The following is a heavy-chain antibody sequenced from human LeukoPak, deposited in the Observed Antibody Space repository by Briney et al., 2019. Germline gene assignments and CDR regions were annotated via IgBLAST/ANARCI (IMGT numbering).Heavy chain of an antibody. CDR3: AKVANWIPNYYYYYYMDV. Sequence: PGGSLRLSCAASGFTFSSYGMHWVRQAPGKGLEWVAFIRYDGSNKYYADSVKGRFTISRDNSKNTLYLQMNSLRAEDTAVYYCAKVANWIPNYYYYYYMDVWGKGTTVTVSS. CDR2: IRYDGSNK. D-gene: IGHD1-1*01. V-gene: IGHV3-30*02. CDR1: GFTFSSYG. J-gene: IGHJ6*03.